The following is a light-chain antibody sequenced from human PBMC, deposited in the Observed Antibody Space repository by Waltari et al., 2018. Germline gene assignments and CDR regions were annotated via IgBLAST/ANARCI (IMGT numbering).Light chain of an antibody. CDR2: AAS. J-gene: IGKJ1*01. V-gene: IGKV1-39*01. Sequence: DIQMTQSPSSLSASVGDRVTITCRASQTISSYLNWYQQKPGKAPKLPIYAASSLQSGVPSRFSGSGSGPDFTLTISSLQPEDFATYYCQQSYSSPWTFGQGTKVEV. CDR1: QTISSY. CDR3: QQSYSSPWT.